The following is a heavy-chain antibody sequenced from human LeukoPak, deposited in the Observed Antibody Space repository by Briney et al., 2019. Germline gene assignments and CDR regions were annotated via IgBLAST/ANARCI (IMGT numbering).Heavy chain of an antibody. CDR1: GYTFTSYA. D-gene: IGHD3-10*01. Sequence: ASVKVSCKASGYTFTSYAMNWVRQAPGQGLEWMGWIIPIFGTANYAQKFQGRVTITADESTSTAYMELSSLRSEDTAVYYCARDQLLWFGELLYYFDYWGQGTLVTVSS. CDR3: ARDQLLWFGELLYYFDY. J-gene: IGHJ4*02. V-gene: IGHV1-69*13. CDR2: IIPIFGTA.